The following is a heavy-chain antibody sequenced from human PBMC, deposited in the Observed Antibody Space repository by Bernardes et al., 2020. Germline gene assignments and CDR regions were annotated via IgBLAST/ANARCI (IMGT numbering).Heavy chain of an antibody. CDR1: GYTFTSYS. D-gene: IGHD5-12*01. CDR3: ARSLGDGYKNFDY. CDR2: ISGGTGNT. J-gene: IGHJ4*02. Sequence: ASVKVSCKASGYTFTSYSLHWVRQAPGQRPEWMAWISGGTGNTKYSHNFQGRVTITRDTSASTAYMELSSLTSEDTAVYYCARSLGDGYKNFDYWGQGTLVTVSS. V-gene: IGHV1-3*01.